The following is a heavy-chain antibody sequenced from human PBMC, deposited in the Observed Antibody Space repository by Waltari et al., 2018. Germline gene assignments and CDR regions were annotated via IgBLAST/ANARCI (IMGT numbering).Heavy chain of an antibody. Sequence: QVQLVQSGAEVKKPGSSVKVSCKASGGTFSSYAISWVRQAPGQGLEWMGGIIPIFGTSNYEQKFQGRATITTDEYTSTAYMELSSLRSEDPAVYYWAGGGGGTAEYFQHWGQGTLVTVSS. CDR3: AGGGGGTAEYFQH. J-gene: IGHJ1*01. D-gene: IGHD3-16*01. V-gene: IGHV1-69*05. CDR2: IIPIFGTS. CDR1: GGTFSSYA.